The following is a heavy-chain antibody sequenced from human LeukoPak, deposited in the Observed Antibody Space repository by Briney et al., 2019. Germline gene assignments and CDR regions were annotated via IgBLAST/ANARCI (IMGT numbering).Heavy chain of an antibody. CDR3: ARDSGDYGDNNIDY. J-gene: IGHJ4*02. V-gene: IGHV3-30-3*01. D-gene: IGHD4-17*01. CDR1: GFTFSSYA. CDR2: ISYDGSNK. Sequence: PGRSLRLSCAASGFTFSSYAMHWVRQAPGKGLEWVAVISYDGSNKYYADSVKGRFTISRDNSKNTLYLQMNSLRAEDTAVYYCARDSGDYGDNNIDYWGQGTLVTVSS.